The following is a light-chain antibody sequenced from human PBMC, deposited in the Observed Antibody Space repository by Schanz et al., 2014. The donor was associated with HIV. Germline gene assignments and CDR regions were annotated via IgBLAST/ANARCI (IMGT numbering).Light chain of an antibody. CDR1: SSDVGGYNY. V-gene: IGLV2-14*01. Sequence: QSALTQPASVSGSPGQSITISCTGTSSDVGGYNYVSWYQQHPGKAPKLMIYEVSKRPSGVSNRFSGSKSGNTASLTISGLQAEDECDYFCSSYTTSSTLVFGGGTKLTVL. J-gene: IGLJ2*01. CDR3: SSYTTSSTLV. CDR2: EVS.